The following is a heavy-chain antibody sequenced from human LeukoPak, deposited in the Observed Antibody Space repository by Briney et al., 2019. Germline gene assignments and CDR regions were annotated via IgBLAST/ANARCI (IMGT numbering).Heavy chain of an antibody. Sequence: GRSLRLSCAASGFTFSSYAMHWVRQAPGKGLEWVAVISYDGSNKYYADSVKGRFTISRDNSKNTLYLQMNSLRAEDTAVYYCARGRDRRNLGSLDYWGQGTLVTVSS. CDR1: GFTFSSYA. V-gene: IGHV3-30-3*01. J-gene: IGHJ4*02. D-gene: IGHD1-14*01. CDR3: ARGRDRRNLGSLDY. CDR2: ISYDGSNK.